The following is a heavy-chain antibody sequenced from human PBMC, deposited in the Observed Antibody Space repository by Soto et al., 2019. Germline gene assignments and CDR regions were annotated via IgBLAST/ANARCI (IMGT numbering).Heavy chain of an antibody. J-gene: IGHJ6*02. CDR1: GIPVSSNY. D-gene: IGHD3-10*01. Sequence: GSLRLSCVASGIPVSSNYMTWVRQAPGKGLEWVSVLHSGGDTYYANSVKGRFTISRHDSTNTVFLQMNSLTAEDTAVYYCARDGPYYYASRMDVRGQGTTVTVSS. CDR3: ARDGPYYYASRMDV. CDR2: LHSGGDT. V-gene: IGHV3-53*04.